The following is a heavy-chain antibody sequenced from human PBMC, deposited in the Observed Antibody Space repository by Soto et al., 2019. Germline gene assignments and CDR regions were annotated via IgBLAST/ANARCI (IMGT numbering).Heavy chain of an antibody. CDR1: GDSVNSGSAY. D-gene: IGHD5-18*01. V-gene: IGHV4-61*01. Sequence: SETLSLTCSVSGDSVNSGSAYWSWIRQPPGKGLEWLGYFYHTGSTNYNPSLKSRVTISLDTSTNQFSLKLTSVTAADTAVYYCARDIRGYSRAFDYWGQGALVTVSS. CDR3: ARDIRGYSRAFDY. CDR2: FYHTGST. J-gene: IGHJ4*02.